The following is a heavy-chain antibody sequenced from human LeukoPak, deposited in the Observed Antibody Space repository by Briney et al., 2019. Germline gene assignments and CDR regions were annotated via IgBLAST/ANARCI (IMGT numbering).Heavy chain of an antibody. CDR1: GFTFGDYA. Sequence: GALRLSCTASGFTFGDYAVSWVRQAPGKGLEWVANIKEDGSDRYYVDSVKGRFTISRDDSKNSLYLQMNNLRPEDTALYYCAKDALIRSFYYYYMDVWGKGTPVTVSS. J-gene: IGHJ6*03. D-gene: IGHD2-8*01. V-gene: IGHV3-7*03. CDR2: IKEDGSDR. CDR3: AKDALIRSFYYYYMDV.